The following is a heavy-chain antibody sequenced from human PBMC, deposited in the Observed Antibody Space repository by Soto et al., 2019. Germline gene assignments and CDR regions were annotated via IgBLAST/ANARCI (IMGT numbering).Heavy chain of an antibody. CDR1: GYTFTSYD. CDR2: MNPNSGNT. Sequence: QVQLVQSGAEVKKPGASVKVSCKASGYTFTSYDINWVRQATGQGLEWMGWMNPNSGNTGYAQKFQGRVTMTRKTSISTAYMELSSLRSEDTAVYYCARHGRRNWNDEDGMDVWGQGTTVTVSS. D-gene: IGHD1-1*01. CDR3: ARHGRRNWNDEDGMDV. V-gene: IGHV1-8*01. J-gene: IGHJ6*02.